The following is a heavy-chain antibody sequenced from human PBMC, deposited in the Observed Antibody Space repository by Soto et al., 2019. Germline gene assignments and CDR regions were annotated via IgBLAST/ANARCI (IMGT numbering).Heavy chain of an antibody. CDR3: AADAGGGYCSGGSCYYYYYYGMDV. D-gene: IGHD2-15*01. CDR2: IVVGSGNT. Sequence: QMQLVQSGPEVKKPGTSVKVSCKASGFTFTSSAMQWVRQARGQRLEWIGWIVVGSGNTNYAQKFQERVTITRDMSTSTAYRELSSLRSEDTAVYYCAADAGGGYCSGGSCYYYYYYGMDVWGQGTTVTVSS. J-gene: IGHJ6*02. CDR1: GFTFTSSA. V-gene: IGHV1-58*02.